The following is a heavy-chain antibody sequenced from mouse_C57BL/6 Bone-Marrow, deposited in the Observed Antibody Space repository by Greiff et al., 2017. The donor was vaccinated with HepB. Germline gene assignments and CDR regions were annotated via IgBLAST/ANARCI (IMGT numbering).Heavy chain of an antibody. J-gene: IGHJ3*01. CDR3: TREGKLRPAWFAY. D-gene: IGHD4-1*01. Sequence: EVKLVESGAGLVKPGGSLKLSCAASGFTFSSYAMSWARQTPEKRLEWVAYISNGGDYIYYADNVKGRFTISRDNARNTLYLELSRLKSEDTAMYYCTREGKLRPAWFAYWGQGTLVTVSA. CDR2: ISNGGDYI. V-gene: IGHV5-9-1*02. CDR1: GFTFSSYA.